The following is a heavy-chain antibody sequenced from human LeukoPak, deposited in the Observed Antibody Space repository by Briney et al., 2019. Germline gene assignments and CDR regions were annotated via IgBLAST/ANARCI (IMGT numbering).Heavy chain of an antibody. V-gene: IGHV4-61*01. J-gene: IGHJ4*02. Sequence: SETLSLTCTVSGGSVSSCSYYWSWIRQPPGKGLEWIGYIYYSRSTNYNPSLKSRVTISVDTSKNQFSLKLRSVTAADTAVYYCARDRLTGGSGSYYNVWGQGTLVTVSS. D-gene: IGHD3-10*01. CDR2: IYYSRST. CDR1: GGSVSSCSYY. CDR3: ARDRLTGGSGSYYNV.